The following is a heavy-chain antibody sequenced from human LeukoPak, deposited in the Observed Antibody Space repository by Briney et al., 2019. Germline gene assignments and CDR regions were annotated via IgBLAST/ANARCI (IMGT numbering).Heavy chain of an antibody. CDR3: ARGRPPYYFDY. V-gene: IGHV4-34*01. J-gene: IGHJ4*02. Sequence: SETLSLTCAVYGGSFSGYYWSLIRQPPGKGLEWIGEINHSGSTNYNPSLKSRVTISVDTSKNQFSLKLSSVTAADTAVYYCARGRPPYYFDYWGQGTLVTVSS. CDR2: INHSGST. CDR1: GGSFSGYY.